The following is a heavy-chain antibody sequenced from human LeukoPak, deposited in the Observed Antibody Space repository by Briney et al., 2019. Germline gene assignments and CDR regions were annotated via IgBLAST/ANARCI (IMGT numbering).Heavy chain of an antibody. CDR2: ITYDGSNK. CDR1: GFTFSSYG. CDR3: AKDTDYGDKRGYYGMDV. Sequence: PGGSLRLSCAASGFTFSSYGMHWVRQAPGKGLEWVAVITYDGSNKYYADSVKGRFTISRDNSKNTLYLQMNSLRAEDTAVYYCAKDTDYGDKRGYYGMDVWGQGTTVTVSS. D-gene: IGHD4-17*01. V-gene: IGHV3-30*18. J-gene: IGHJ6*02.